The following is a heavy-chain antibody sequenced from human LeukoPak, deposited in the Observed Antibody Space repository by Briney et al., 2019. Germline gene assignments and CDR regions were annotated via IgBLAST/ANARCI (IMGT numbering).Heavy chain of an antibody. D-gene: IGHD6-13*01. V-gene: IGHV3-53*01. CDR2: IYSGGST. CDR3: ARANSSSWYLGLDY. CDR1: GFTVSSNY. Sequence: GGSLRLSCAASGFTVSSNYMSWVRQAPGKGLEWVSVIYSGGSTYYADSVKGRFTISRDNSKNTLYLQMNSLRAEDTAVYYCARANSSSWYLGLDYWGQGTLVTVSS. J-gene: IGHJ4*02.